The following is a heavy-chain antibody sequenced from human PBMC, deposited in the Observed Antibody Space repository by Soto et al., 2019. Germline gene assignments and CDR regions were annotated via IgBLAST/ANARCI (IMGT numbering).Heavy chain of an antibody. V-gene: IGHV4-39*01. J-gene: IGHJ4*02. CDR2: IYYSGST. CDR1: GGSISSSSYY. D-gene: IGHD6-6*01. Sequence: SETLSLTCTVSGGSISSSSYYWGWIRQPPGKGLEWIGSIYYSGSTYYNPSLKSRVTISVDTSKNQFSLKLSSVTAADTAVYYCARLTGGNSSSKHFDYWGQGTLVTVSS. CDR3: ARLTGGNSSSKHFDY.